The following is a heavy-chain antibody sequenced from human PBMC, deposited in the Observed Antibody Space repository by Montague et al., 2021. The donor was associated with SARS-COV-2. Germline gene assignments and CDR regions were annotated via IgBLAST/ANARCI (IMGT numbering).Heavy chain of an antibody. CDR1: VGSISNYY. D-gene: IGHD2-21*02. CDR3: ARAYCGGDCHVGP. Sequence: LSLTCTVSVGSISNYYWTWIRQPPGKGLEWIGYIYDSGSANYNPSLKSRSTISVDTSNNQFSLRLSSVTAADTAVYYCARAYCGGDCHVGPWGQGILVTVSS. V-gene: IGHV4-59*01. CDR2: IYDSGSA. J-gene: IGHJ5*02.